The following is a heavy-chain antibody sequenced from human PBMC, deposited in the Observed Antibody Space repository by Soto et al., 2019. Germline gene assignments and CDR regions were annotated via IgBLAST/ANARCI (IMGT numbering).Heavy chain of an antibody. V-gene: IGHV4-39*01. CDR2: LYSGRVA. J-gene: IGHJ3*02. D-gene: IGHD1-20*01. CDR1: RCSISIRNFY. CDR3: ARRDIDNWNQGHAFGI. Sequence: ASETPFPTCSVSRCSISIRNFYWGWVRQSPGRGLEWIGSLYSGRVAFFNPSLKSRGSISGDTSENQFSLEVDSVTAADTAVYYCARRDIDNWNQGHAFGIWDQGTRVTVSS.